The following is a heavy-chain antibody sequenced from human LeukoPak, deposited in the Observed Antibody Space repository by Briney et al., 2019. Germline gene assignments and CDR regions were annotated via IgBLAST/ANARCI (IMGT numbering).Heavy chain of an antibody. Sequence: GGSLRLSCAASGLTFSSYWMSWVRQAPGKGLEWVASIKQDGSEKYYMDSVNGRFTISRDNAKNSLYLQMNSLRAEDTAVYYCAPEIENWGQGTLVTVSS. V-gene: IGHV3-7*01. CDR3: APEIEN. CDR1: GLTFSSYW. CDR2: IKQDGSEK. J-gene: IGHJ4*02. D-gene: IGHD5-24*01.